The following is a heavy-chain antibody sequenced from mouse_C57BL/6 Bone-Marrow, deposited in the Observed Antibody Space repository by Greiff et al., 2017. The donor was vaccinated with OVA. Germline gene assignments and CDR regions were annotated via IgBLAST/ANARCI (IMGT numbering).Heavy chain of an antibody. V-gene: IGHV1-18*01. D-gene: IGHD2-14*01. Sequence: VQLQQSGPELVKPGASVKIPCKASGYTFTDYNMDWVKQSHGKSLEWIGDINPNNGGTNYNQKFKGKATLTVDKSSRTAYMELRSLTSEDTAVYYCARKENRYFDYWGQGTTLTVSS. J-gene: IGHJ2*01. CDR3: ARKENRYFDY. CDR1: GYTFTDYN. CDR2: INPNNGGT.